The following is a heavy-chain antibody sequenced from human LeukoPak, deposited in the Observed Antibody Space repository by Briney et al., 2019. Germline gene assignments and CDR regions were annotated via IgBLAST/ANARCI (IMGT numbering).Heavy chain of an antibody. Sequence: PSETLSLTCAVSGGSISSSNWWSWVRQPPGKGLEWIGEIYHSGSTNYNPSLKSRVTISVDKSKNQFSLKLSSVTAADTAVYYCARVVVHARRYWFDPWGQGTLVTVSS. CDR2: IYHSGST. CDR3: ARVVVHARRYWFDP. CDR1: GGSISSSNW. D-gene: IGHD2-8*02. V-gene: IGHV4-4*02. J-gene: IGHJ5*02.